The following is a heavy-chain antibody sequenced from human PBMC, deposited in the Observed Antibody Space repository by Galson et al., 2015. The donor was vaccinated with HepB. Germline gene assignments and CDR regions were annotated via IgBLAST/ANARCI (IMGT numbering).Heavy chain of an antibody. V-gene: IGHV5-51*01. J-gene: IGHJ6*02. D-gene: IGHD2-15*01. CDR3: ARLRRCSGGSCYSYYYYGMDV. CDR2: IYPGDSGT. CDR1: GYSFTSYW. Sequence: QSGAEVKKPGESLKISCKGSGYSFTSYWIGWVRQMPGKGLEWMGIIYPGDSGTRYSPSFQGQVTISADKSISTAYLQWSSLKASDTAMYYCARLRRCSGGSCYSYYYYGMDVWGQGTTVTVSS.